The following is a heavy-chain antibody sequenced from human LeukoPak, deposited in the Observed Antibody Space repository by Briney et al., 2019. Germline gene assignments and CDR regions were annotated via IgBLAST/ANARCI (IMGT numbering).Heavy chain of an antibody. CDR1: GFTFSDYY. V-gene: IGHV3-11*01. J-gene: IGHJ4*02. D-gene: IGHD3-22*01. CDR2: ISSSGSTI. CDR3: ARARTSDYYDSSGYPLG. Sequence: PGGSLRLSCAASGFTFSDYYMSWIRQAPGKGLEWVSYISSSGSTIYYADPVKGRFTISRDNAKNSLYLQMNSLRAEDTAVYYCARARTSDYYDSSGYPLGWGQGTLVTVSS.